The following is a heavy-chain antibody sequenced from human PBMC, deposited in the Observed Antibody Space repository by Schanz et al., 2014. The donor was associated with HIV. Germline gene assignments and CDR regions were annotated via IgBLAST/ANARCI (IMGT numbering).Heavy chain of an antibody. J-gene: IGHJ4*02. CDR2: INHSGNT. CDR1: GGSFRGFY. CDR3: AKLILFDNHDFWSGYPD. D-gene: IGHD3-3*01. Sequence: QVQLQQWGAGLLKPSETLSLTCAVYGGSFRGFYWNWIRQAPGKGLEWIGEINHSGNTYKKPSLKSRVTIPVDTSKNHFSLELTSVTAADTAVYYCAKLILFDNHDFWSGYPDWGQGTLVTVSS. V-gene: IGHV4-34*01.